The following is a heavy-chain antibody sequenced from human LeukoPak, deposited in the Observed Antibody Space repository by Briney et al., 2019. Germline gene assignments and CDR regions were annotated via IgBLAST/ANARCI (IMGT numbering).Heavy chain of an antibody. Sequence: GGSLRLSCAASGFTFSSYGMHWVCQAPGKGLDWVAVISNDGSKKYYADSVKGRFTISRDNSKNTLSLQVSSLRTEDTAVYYCAKDRYSYAFEYSDSWGQGTLVTVSS. CDR2: ISNDGSKK. J-gene: IGHJ4*02. CDR1: GFTFSSYG. D-gene: IGHD5-18*01. V-gene: IGHV3-30*18. CDR3: AKDRYSYAFEYSDS.